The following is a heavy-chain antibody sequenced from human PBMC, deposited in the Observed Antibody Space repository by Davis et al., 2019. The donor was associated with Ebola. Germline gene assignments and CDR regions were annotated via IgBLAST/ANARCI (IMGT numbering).Heavy chain of an antibody. Sequence: SVKVSCKASGGTFSSHAISWVRQAPGQGLEWMGGIIPIFPITYYAQKFQGRVTMTADESTSTAYMEVSSLRSEDTAVYYCARDLTLDYGNYSGHYNGMDVWGLGTTVTVSS. CDR1: GGTFSSHA. CDR2: IIPIFPIT. J-gene: IGHJ6*02. CDR3: ARDLTLDYGNYSGHYNGMDV. D-gene: IGHD4-11*01. V-gene: IGHV1-69*13.